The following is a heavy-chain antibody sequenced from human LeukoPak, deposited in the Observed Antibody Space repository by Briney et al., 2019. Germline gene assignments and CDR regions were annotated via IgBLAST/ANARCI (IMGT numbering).Heavy chain of an antibody. CDR2: IGGRGGST. V-gene: IGHV3-23*01. CDR1: GFTFSSYA. D-gene: IGHD3-16*01. J-gene: IGHJ5*02. Sequence: GGSLRLSCAASGFTFSSYAMSWVRQAPGKGLEWVSAIGGRGGSTYYADSLGGRFTISRDNSKDMVYLQMNSLKVEDTATYYCGKEGGAWGQGTKVTVSS. CDR3: GKEGGA.